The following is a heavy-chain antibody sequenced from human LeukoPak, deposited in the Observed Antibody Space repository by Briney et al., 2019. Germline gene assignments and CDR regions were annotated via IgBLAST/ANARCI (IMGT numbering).Heavy chain of an antibody. D-gene: IGHD4-23*01. CDR1: GFTFSNYA. CDR2: ISSDGNKK. V-gene: IGHV3-30*04. CDR3: ARGAHKRDDYGGFFDY. J-gene: IGHJ4*02. Sequence: GGSMRLSCAASGFTFSNYAIHWVRQAPGKGLEWVAVISSDGNKKDYADSVKGRLTISTDNSKNTLYLQVNSLGTEDTALYYCARGAHKRDDYGGFFDYWGQGTLVTVSS.